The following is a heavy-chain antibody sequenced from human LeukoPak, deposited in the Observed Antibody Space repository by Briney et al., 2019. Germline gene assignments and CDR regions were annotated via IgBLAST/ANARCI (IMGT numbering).Heavy chain of an antibody. D-gene: IGHD1-14*01. CDR2: ISWNSGSI. V-gene: IGHV3-9*03. CDR1: GFTFDDYA. CDR3: AKGDNPYYYYYMDV. J-gene: IGHJ6*03. Sequence: GGSLRFSCAASGFTFDDYAMHWVRQAPGKGLEWVSGISWNSGSIGYADSVKGRFTISRDNAKNSLYLQMNSLRAEDMALYYCAKGDNPYYYYYMDVWGKGTTVTVSS.